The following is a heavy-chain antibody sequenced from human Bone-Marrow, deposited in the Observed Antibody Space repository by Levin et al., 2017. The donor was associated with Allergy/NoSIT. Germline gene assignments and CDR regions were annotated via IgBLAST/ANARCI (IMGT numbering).Heavy chain of an antibody. CDR2: ITPNSAGT. D-gene: IGHD2-2*01. V-gene: IGHV1-2*02. CDR3: ASTSTLGLYHLMDV. CDR1: GYTFTGYY. Sequence: ASVKVSCETSGYTFTGYYIHWVRQAPGQGLEWMGWITPNSAGTNYAQKFQGRVTMTRDPSLTTVYMDLSGLTFDDTAIYFCASTSTLGLYHLMDVWGQGTTVTVSS. J-gene: IGHJ6*02.